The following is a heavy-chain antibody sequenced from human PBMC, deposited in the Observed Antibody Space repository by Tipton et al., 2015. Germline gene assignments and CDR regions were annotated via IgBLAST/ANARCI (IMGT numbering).Heavy chain of an antibody. CDR2: IFYSGTT. CDR3: SAEITSTSWN. V-gene: IGHV4-39*01. D-gene: IGHD2-2*01. CDR1: GGSISNNNYH. Sequence: TLSLTCIVSGGSISNNNYHWAWIRQPPGKGLEWIASIFYSGTTYYRPSLESRATISVDTSKNQFSRRLNSVTAADTAVYYCSAEITSTSWNWGQGTLVTVSS. J-gene: IGHJ4*02.